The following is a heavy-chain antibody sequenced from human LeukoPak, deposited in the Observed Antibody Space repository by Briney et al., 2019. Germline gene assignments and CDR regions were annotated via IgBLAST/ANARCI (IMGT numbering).Heavy chain of an antibody. J-gene: IGHJ4*02. CDR3: ARGGFYGDYVN. CDR1: GGSFSGYY. CDR2: INHSGST. Sequence: SETLSLTCAVYGGSFSGYYWSWIRQPPGKGLEWIGEINHSGSTNCNPSLKSRVTISVDTSKNQFSLKLSSVTAADTAVYYCARGGFYGDYVNWGQGTLVTVSS. D-gene: IGHD4-17*01. V-gene: IGHV4-34*01.